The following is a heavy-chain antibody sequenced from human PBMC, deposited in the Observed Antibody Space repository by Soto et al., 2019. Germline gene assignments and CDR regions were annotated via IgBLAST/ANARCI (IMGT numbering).Heavy chain of an antibody. D-gene: IGHD3-3*01. J-gene: IGHJ6*02. V-gene: IGHV4-39*01. CDR3: ASEVFGASFTYYYYYGMDV. Sequence: SETLSLTCTVSGGSISSSSYYWGWIRQPPGKGLEWIGSIYYSGSTYYNPSLKSRVTISVDTSKNQFSLKLSSVTAADTAVYYCASEVFGASFTYYYYYGMDVWGQGTTVTVSS. CDR1: GGSISSSSYY. CDR2: IYYSGST.